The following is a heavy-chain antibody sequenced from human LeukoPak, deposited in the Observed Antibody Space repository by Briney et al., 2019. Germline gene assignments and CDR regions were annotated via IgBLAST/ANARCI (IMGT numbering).Heavy chain of an antibody. Sequence: GGSLRLSCAASGFTVSSNYVSWVRQAPGKGLEWVSVIYSGGSTYYADSVKGRFTISRDNSKNTLYLQVNSLRAEDTAVYYCARGGDYGDYVQNWGQGTLVTVSS. CDR2: IYSGGST. CDR1: GFTVSSNY. CDR3: ARGGDYGDYVQN. V-gene: IGHV3-66*01. J-gene: IGHJ1*01. D-gene: IGHD4-17*01.